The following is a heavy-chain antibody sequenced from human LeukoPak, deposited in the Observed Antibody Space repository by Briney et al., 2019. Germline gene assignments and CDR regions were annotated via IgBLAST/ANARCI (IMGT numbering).Heavy chain of an antibody. CDR2: INHSGST. V-gene: IGHV4-34*01. J-gene: IGHJ1*01. CDR3: ARGREKGIAAAGIHH. Sequence: PSETLSLTCAVYGGSFSGYYWSWIRQPPGKGLEWIGEINHSGSTNYNPSLKSRVTISVDTSKNQFSLKLSSVTAADTAVYYCARGREKGIAAAGIHHWGQGTLVTVSS. CDR1: GGSFSGYY. D-gene: IGHD6-13*01.